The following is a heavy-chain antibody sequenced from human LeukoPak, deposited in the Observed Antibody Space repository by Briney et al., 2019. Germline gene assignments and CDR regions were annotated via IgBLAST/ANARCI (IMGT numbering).Heavy chain of an antibody. Sequence: GGSLRLSCAASGFTFSSYSMNWVRQAPGKGLEWVSYISSSSSTIYYADSVKGRFTISRDNAKNSLYLQMNSLRAEDTAVYYCAREGQWFGELLYPGYYFDYWGQGTLVTVSS. J-gene: IGHJ4*02. CDR2: ISSSSSTI. V-gene: IGHV3-48*01. D-gene: IGHD3-10*01. CDR3: AREGQWFGELLYPGYYFDY. CDR1: GFTFSSYS.